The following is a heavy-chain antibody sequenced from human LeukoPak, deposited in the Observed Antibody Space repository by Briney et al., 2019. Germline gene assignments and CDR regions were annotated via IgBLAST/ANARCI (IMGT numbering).Heavy chain of an antibody. V-gene: IGHV1-69*08. J-gene: IGHJ6*02. Sequence: SVKVSCKASGYTFTGYYMHWVRQAHGQGLEWMGRIIPRLDTTNYAQKFQGRVTITADKSTDTVYMELRRLRSEDTAVYYCANLVGPLDVWGQGTMVSVSS. D-gene: IGHD1-26*01. CDR2: IIPRLDTT. CDR3: ANLVGPLDV. CDR1: GYTFTGYY.